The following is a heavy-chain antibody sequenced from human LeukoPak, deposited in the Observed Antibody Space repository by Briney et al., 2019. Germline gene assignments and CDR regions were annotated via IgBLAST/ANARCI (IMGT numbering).Heavy chain of an antibody. CDR3: AKCWGGSSSFNFQH. D-gene: IGHD6-6*01. J-gene: IGHJ1*01. V-gene: IGHV3-23*01. Sequence: GGSLRLSCAASGFTFSNYAMSWVRQAPGKGLEWVSVISGSGGSTYYADSVRGRFIISRDNSKNTLYLQMNSLRAEDTAIYYCAKCWGGSSSFNFQHWGQGTLVTVSS. CDR1: GFTFSNYA. CDR2: ISGSGGST.